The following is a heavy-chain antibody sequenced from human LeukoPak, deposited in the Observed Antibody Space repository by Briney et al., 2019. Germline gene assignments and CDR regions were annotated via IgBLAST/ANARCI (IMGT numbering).Heavy chain of an antibody. Sequence: GASVKVSCKASGYTFTSYGISWVRQAPGQGLEWMGWISAYNGNTNYAQKLQGRVTMTTDTSTSTAYMELRSLRSDDTAVYYCATTLYYYDSSGYTDAFDIWGQGTMVTVSS. D-gene: IGHD3-22*01. J-gene: IGHJ3*02. V-gene: IGHV1-18*01. CDR1: GYTFTSYG. CDR2: ISAYNGNT. CDR3: ATTLYYYDSSGYTDAFDI.